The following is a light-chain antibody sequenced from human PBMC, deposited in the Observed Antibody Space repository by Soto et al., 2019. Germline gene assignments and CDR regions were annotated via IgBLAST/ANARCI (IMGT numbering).Light chain of an antibody. CDR2: WAS. J-gene: IGKJ1*01. CDR3: HQYYTTPWA. CDR1: QSVLYSSNNKNY. V-gene: IGKV4-1*01. Sequence: DSVMTQSPDSLAVSLGERATINCKSSQSVLYSSNNKNYLAWYQQKAGQPPNLIIYWASTRKSGVPDRFSGSGCWTDFTLTITTLQAEDVAVYYGHQYYTTPWAFGQGTRVELK.